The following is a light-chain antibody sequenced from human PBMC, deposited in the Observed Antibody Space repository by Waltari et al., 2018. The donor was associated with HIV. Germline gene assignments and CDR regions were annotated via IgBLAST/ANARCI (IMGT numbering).Light chain of an antibody. V-gene: IGLV2-11*01. J-gene: IGLJ2*01. CDR3: CSYAGSYTLV. CDR1: SSDVGGYNY. CDR2: DVS. Sequence: QSALTQPRSVSGSPGQSVTISCTGTSSDVGGYNYVSWYQQRPGKAPKLMIYDVSKRPSGVPDRCSGSKSGNTASLTISGLQAEDEADYYCCSYAGSYTLVFGGGTKLTVL.